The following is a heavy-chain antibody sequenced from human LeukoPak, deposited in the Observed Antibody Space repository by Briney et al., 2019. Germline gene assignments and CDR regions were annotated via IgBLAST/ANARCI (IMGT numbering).Heavy chain of an antibody. J-gene: IGHJ4*02. CDR1: GFTLSSYG. D-gene: IGHD1-1*01. V-gene: IGHV3-23*01. CDR2: ISGSGGST. CDR3: AKDLSPGTYDY. Sequence: GGSLRLSCAASGFTLSSYGMSWVRQAPGKGLEWVSAISGSGGSTYYADSVKGRFTISRDNSKNTLYLQMNSLRAEDTAVYYCAKDLSPGTYDYWGQGTLVTVSS.